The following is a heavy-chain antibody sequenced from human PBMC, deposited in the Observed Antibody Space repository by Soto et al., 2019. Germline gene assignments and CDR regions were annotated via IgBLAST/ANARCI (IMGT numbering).Heavy chain of an antibody. CDR1: GYTFTSYG. CDR3: ARDNRCGYDSGFDY. J-gene: IGHJ4*02. D-gene: IGHD5-12*01. V-gene: IGHV1-18*01. CDR2: ISAYNGNT. Sequence: SVKGSFTASGYTFTSYGISWVRQPPGQGLGWMGWISAYNGNTNDAQKLQGRVTMTTDTATSPGYVELRSLRPDDTGVYYCARDNRCGYDSGFDYWGQAAPVTVSS.